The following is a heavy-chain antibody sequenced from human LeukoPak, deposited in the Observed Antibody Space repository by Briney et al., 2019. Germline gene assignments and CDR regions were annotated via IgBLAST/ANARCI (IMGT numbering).Heavy chain of an antibody. V-gene: IGHV3-23*01. Sequence: PGGSLRLSCAASGFTLSSYAMSWVRQAPGKGLEWVSAISGSGGSTYYADSVKGRFTISRDNAKNSLYLQMNSLRAEDTAVYYCARDSRGPDYWGQGALVTVSS. CDR1: GFTLSSYA. CDR3: ARDSRGPDY. CDR2: ISGSGGST. J-gene: IGHJ4*02. D-gene: IGHD3-22*01.